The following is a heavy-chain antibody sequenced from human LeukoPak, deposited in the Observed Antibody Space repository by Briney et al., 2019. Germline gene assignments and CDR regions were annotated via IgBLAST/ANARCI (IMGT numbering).Heavy chain of an antibody. D-gene: IGHD3-16*01. CDR2: IYSGGST. CDR3: ARDRTLKSAFDI. CDR1: GFTVSSNY. V-gene: IGHV3-66*01. J-gene: IGHJ3*02. Sequence: GGSLRLSCAASGFTVSSNYMSWVRQAPGKGLEWVSVIYSGGSTYYADSVKGRFTISRDNSKNTLYLQMNSLRAEDTAVYYCARDRTLKSAFDIWGQGTMVTVSS.